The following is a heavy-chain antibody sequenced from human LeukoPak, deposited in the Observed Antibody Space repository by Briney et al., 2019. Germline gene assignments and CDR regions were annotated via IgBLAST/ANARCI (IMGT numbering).Heavy chain of an antibody. Sequence: ASVKVSCKASGGTFSSYAISWVRQAPGQGLEWMGGIIPIFGTANYAQKFQGRVTITADESTSTAYMELSSLRSEDTAVYYCARDEGRRDGYNFDYWGQGTLVTVSS. CDR1: GGTFSSYA. V-gene: IGHV1-69*13. D-gene: IGHD5-24*01. CDR3: ARDEGRRDGYNFDY. J-gene: IGHJ4*02. CDR2: IIPIFGTA.